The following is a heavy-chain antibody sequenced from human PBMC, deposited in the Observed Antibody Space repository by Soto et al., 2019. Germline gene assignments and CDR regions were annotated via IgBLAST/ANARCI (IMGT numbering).Heavy chain of an antibody. J-gene: IGHJ6*02. V-gene: IGHV3-23*01. CDR2: ISGSGGTT. CDR3: ANRDTSMIYRYYHGMDV. D-gene: IGHD5-18*01. CDR1: GFTFSTYD. Sequence: QPGGSLRLSCAASGFTFSTYDMSWVRQAPGKGLEWVSAISGSGGTTYYADSVKGRFTISRDNSKNTLYLQMNSLRAEDTAVYYCANRDTSMIYRYYHGMDVWGQGTTVTVSS.